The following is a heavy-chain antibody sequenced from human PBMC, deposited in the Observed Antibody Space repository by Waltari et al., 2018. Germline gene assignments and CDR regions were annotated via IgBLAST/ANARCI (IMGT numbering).Heavy chain of an antibody. CDR1: GGSFSGYY. J-gene: IGHJ4*02. Sequence: QVQLQQWGAGLLKPSETLSLTCAVYGGSFSGYYWSWIRQPPGKGLEWIGEINHSGSTNYNPSLKSRVTISVDTSKNQFSLKLSSVTAADTAVYYCARNPRVGATKGVPDYWGQGTLVTVSS. CDR2: INHSGST. CDR3: ARNPRVGATKGVPDY. V-gene: IGHV4-34*01. D-gene: IGHD1-26*01.